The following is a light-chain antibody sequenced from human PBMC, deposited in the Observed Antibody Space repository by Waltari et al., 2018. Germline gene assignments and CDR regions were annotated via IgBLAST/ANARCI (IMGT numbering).Light chain of an antibody. Sequence: SSELTQDPAVSVALGQTVSITCQGDSPRRYYAIGYQQKPGPAPVFVIYGKNNRPSVIPDRFSGSSSGDTVTLTITGAQAEDEADYYCNSRDSSGNHLVFGPGTKVTVL. CDR3: NSRDSSGNHLV. V-gene: IGLV3-19*01. CDR2: GKN. J-gene: IGLJ1*01. CDR1: SPRRYY.